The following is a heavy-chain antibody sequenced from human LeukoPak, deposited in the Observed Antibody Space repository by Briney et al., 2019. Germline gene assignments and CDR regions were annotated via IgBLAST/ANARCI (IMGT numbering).Heavy chain of an antibody. D-gene: IGHD6-19*01. V-gene: IGHV3-30*04. CDR1: GFTFSSYA. CDR2: LSYDGSNK. Sequence: GGSLRLSCAASGFTFSSYAMHWVRQAPGKGLEWVAVLSYDGSNKYYADSVKGRFTISRDNSKNMLYLQMNSLRAEDTAVYYCAKDVAVAVLDYWGQGTLVTVSS. J-gene: IGHJ4*02. CDR3: AKDVAVAVLDY.